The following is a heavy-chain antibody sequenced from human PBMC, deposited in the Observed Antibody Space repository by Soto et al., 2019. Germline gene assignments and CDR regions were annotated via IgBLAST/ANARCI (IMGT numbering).Heavy chain of an antibody. CDR2: IYYSGST. V-gene: IGHV4-59*08. J-gene: IGHJ6*03. D-gene: IGHD3-3*01. CDR3: ARQKDDFWSGPRPPYYYYYYYMDV. Sequence: SETLSLTCTVSGGSISSYYWSWIRQPPGKGLEWIGYIYYSGSTNYNPSLKSRVTISVDTSKNQFSLKLSSVTAADTAVYYCARQKDDFWSGPRPPYYYYYYYMDVWGKGTTVTVSS. CDR1: GGSISSYY.